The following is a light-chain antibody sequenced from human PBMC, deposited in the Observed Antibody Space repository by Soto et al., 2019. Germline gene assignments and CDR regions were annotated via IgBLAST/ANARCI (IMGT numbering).Light chain of an antibody. V-gene: IGKV3-15*01. Sequence: EIVMTQSPATLSVSPGERATLSCRASQSLSSNLAWYQQRPGQAPRLLIFGASTRATGIPARFSGSGSGTEFTLTISSLQSEDFAVYYCQQYNKWRYTFGQGTQLEIK. CDR3: QQYNKWRYT. J-gene: IGKJ2*01. CDR1: QSLSSN. CDR2: GAS.